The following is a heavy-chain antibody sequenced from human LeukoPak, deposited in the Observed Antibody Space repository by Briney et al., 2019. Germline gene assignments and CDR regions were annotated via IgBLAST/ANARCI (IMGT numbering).Heavy chain of an antibody. CDR2: ISYDGSNK. Sequence: PGGSLRLSCAASGFTFSSYGMHWVRQAPGKGLEWVAVISYDGSNKYYADSVKGRFTISRDNSKNTLYLQMNSLRAEDTAVYYCAKWYYDFWSGYYRRAFDIWGQGTMVTVSS. CDR3: AKWYYDFWSGYYRRAFDI. V-gene: IGHV3-30*18. CDR1: GFTFSSYG. J-gene: IGHJ3*02. D-gene: IGHD3-3*01.